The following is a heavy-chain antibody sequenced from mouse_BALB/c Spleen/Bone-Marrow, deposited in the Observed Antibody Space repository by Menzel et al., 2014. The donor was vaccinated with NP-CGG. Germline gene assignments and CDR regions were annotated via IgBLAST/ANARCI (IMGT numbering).Heavy chain of an antibody. D-gene: IGHD2-14*01. J-gene: IGHJ3*01. CDR1: GFNIKDTY. Sequence: VQLKESGAELVKPGASAKLSCTASGFNIKDTYMHWVKQRPEQGLEWIGRIDPANGNTKYDPKFQGKATITADTSSNTAYLQLSSLTSEDTAVYYCAAYYRYLAWFAYWGQGTLVTVSA. CDR2: IDPANGNT. CDR3: AAYYRYLAWFAY. V-gene: IGHV14-3*02.